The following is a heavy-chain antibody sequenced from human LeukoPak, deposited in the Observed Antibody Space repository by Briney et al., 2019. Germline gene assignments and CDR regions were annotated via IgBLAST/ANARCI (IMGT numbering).Heavy chain of an antibody. D-gene: IGHD5-12*01. CDR1: GFTFTTYA. V-gene: IGHV3-23*01. CDR3: AIGPPYGGYSD. CDR2: ISGSGGRT. J-gene: IGHJ4*02. Sequence: GGSLRLSCAASGFTFTTYAMTWVRQAPGKGPEWVSSISGSGGRTYYADSLKGRFTISRDNSENTLYLQMNSLRPEDTAVYSCAIGPPYGGYSDWGQGTLVTVSS.